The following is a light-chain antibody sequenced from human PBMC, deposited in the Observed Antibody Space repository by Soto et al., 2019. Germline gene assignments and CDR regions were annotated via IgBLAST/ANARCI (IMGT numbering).Light chain of an antibody. CDR1: QTINNN. Sequence: MVMTQNTATLSVSPGERATLSCRASQTINNNVAWYQLKDGQVPRLVIYGASTRATDIPARFSGSGSGTEFTLTISSLQPEDFATYYCQESCSLPLSFGGPTTADIK. J-gene: IGKJ4*01. CDR3: QESCSLPLS. V-gene: IGKV3-15*01. CDR2: GAS.